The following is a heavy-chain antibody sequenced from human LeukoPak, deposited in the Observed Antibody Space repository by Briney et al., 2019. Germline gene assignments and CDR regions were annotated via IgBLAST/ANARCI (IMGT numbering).Heavy chain of an antibody. Sequence: GGSLRLSCAASGFTFSSYWMSWVRQAPGKGLEWVANIKQYGSEKYYVDSVKGRFTISIDNAKKSLYLQMNSLRAEDTAVYYCARALGGGYYYRAFDIWGQGTMVTVSS. D-gene: IGHD3-22*01. J-gene: IGHJ3*02. V-gene: IGHV3-7*01. CDR2: IKQYGSEK. CDR3: ARALGGGYYYRAFDI. CDR1: GFTFSSYW.